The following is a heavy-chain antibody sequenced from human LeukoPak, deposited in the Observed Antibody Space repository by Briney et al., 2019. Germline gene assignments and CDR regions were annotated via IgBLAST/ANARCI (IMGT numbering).Heavy chain of an antibody. CDR1: GFTFSNYW. V-gene: IGHV4-39*01. Sequence: GSLRLSCAASGFTFSNYWMNWVRQPPGKGLEWIGSIYYSGSTYYNPSLKSRVTISVDTSKNQFSLKLSSVTAADTAVYYCASHDDSNWFDPWGQGTLVTVSS. CDR2: IYYSGST. J-gene: IGHJ5*02. CDR3: ASHDDSNWFDP. D-gene: IGHD1-1*01.